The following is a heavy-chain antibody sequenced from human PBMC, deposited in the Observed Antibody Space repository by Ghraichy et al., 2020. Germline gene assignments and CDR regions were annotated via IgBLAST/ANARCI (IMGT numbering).Heavy chain of an antibody. CDR2: ISSSGSTI. V-gene: IGHV3-11*01. CDR3: ARWGAYSGSYYGPYYYYYMDV. Sequence: GESLNISCAASGFTFSDYYMSWIRQAPGKGLEWVSYISSSGSTIYYADSVKGRFTISRDNAKNSLYLQMNSLRAEDTAVYYCARWGAYSGSYYGPYYYYYMDVWGKGTTVTVSS. D-gene: IGHD1-26*01. CDR1: GFTFSDYY. J-gene: IGHJ6*03.